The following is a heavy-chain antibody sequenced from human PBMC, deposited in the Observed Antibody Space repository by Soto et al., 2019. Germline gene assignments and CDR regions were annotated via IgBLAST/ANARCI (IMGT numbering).Heavy chain of an antibody. CDR1: GFTVDDYA. J-gene: IGHJ4*02. CDR2: ISWNSETI. Sequence: EVQLVESGGGLVQPGRSLRLSCAASGFTVDDYAMHWVRQAPGKGLEWVSGISWNSETIDYADSVKGRFTISRDNGKGSLFLQMNSLRPDDTALYYCAKDMKWGGMTTIHYFDSWGQGTLVTVSS. V-gene: IGHV3-9*01. D-gene: IGHD4-17*01. CDR3: AKDMKWGGMTTIHYFDS.